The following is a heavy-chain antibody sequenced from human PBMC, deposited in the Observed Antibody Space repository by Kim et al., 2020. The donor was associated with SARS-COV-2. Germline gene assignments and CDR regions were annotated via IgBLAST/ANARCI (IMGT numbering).Heavy chain of an antibody. Sequence: SETLSLTCAVYGGSFSGYYWSWIRQPPGKGLEWIGEINHSGSTNYNPSLKSRVTISVDTSKNQFSLKLSSVTAADTAVYYCARQYYDYVWGLFDPWGQGTLVTVSS. J-gene: IGHJ5*02. CDR1: GGSFSGYY. CDR3: ARQYYDYVWGLFDP. V-gene: IGHV4-34*01. CDR2: INHSGST. D-gene: IGHD3-16*01.